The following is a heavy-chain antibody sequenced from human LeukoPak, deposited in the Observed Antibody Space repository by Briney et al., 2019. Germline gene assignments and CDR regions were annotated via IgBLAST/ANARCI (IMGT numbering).Heavy chain of an antibody. CDR3: ARDESSSWYWFDP. CDR2: INSDGSST. Sequence: QAGGSLRVWCEASGFTFSSYWMNWVRQAPGKGLVWVSRINSDGSSTSYADSVKGRFTISRDNAKNTLYLQMNSLRAEDTAVYYCARDESSSWYWFDPWGQGTLVTVSS. CDR1: GFTFSSYW. D-gene: IGHD6-13*01. V-gene: IGHV3-74*01. J-gene: IGHJ5*02.